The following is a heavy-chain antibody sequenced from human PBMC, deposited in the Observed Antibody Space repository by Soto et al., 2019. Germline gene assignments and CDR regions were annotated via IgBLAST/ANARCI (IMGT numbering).Heavy chain of an antibody. CDR3: AKVVGVVPAAIDYYGMDV. V-gene: IGHV3-23*01. CDR1: GFTFSSYA. CDR2: ISGSGGST. J-gene: IGHJ6*02. D-gene: IGHD2-2*01. Sequence: GVSLRLSCAASGFTFSSYAMSWVRQAPGEGLEWVSAISGSGGSTYYADSVKGRFTISRDNSKNTLYLQMNSLRAEDTAVYYCAKVVGVVPAAIDYYGMDVWGQGTTVTVSS.